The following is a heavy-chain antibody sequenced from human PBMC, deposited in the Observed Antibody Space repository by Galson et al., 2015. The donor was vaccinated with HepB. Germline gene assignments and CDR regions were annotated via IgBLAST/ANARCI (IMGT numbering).Heavy chain of an antibody. Sequence: SLRLSCAASGFTFSSYRMHWVRQAPGKGLVWVSRIKSDGSNTTYADSVKGRFTISRDNPKNALYLQMNSLRAEDTAVYYCAREPRFYYGLDVWGQGTTVTVSS. J-gene: IGHJ6*02. V-gene: IGHV3-74*01. CDR3: AREPRFYYGLDV. CDR2: IKSDGSNT. D-gene: IGHD3-16*01. CDR1: GFTFSSYR.